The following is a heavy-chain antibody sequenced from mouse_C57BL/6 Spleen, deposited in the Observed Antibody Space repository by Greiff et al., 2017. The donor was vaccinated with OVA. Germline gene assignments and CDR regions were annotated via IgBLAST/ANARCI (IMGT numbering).Heavy chain of an antibody. V-gene: IGHV1-64*01. CDR1: GYTFTSYW. Sequence: VQLQQSGAELVKPGASVKLSCKASGYTFTSYWMHWVKQRPGQGLEWIGMIHPNSGSTNYNEKFKSKATLTVDKSSSTAYMQLSSLTSEDSAVYYCAKRYDYDGEDYWGQGTTLTVSS. J-gene: IGHJ2*01. CDR2: IHPNSGST. CDR3: AKRYDYDGEDY. D-gene: IGHD2-4*01.